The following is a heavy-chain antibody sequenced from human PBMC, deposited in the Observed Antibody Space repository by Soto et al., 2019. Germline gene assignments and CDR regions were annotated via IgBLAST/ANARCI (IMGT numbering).Heavy chain of an antibody. CDR2: ISGSGSST. V-gene: IGHV3-23*01. CDR3: AKRATGTYFDY. Sequence: EVQLLESGGGLVQPGGSLRLSCAASGFTFASYAMNWVRQAPGKGLGWVSVISGSGSSTYYADSVKGRFTISRDNSKNTLYLQMNSLRAEDTAVYYCAKRATGTYFDYWGQGTLVTVSS. J-gene: IGHJ4*02. D-gene: IGHD1-1*01. CDR1: GFTFASYA.